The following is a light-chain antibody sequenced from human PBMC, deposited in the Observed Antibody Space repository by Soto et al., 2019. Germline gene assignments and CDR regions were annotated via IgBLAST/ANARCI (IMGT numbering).Light chain of an antibody. V-gene: IGKV3-15*01. J-gene: IGKJ3*01. CDR1: ESVHRN. Sequence: EMVMTQSPATLSVSPGERVTLSCRASESVHRNLAWYQQKPGQGPSLLIYYASTKATGVPDRFTGSGSGTEFTLTIRSLQSEDFGVYHCQHYSNLPPTFGPGTKVEIK. CDR3: QHYSNLPPT. CDR2: YAS.